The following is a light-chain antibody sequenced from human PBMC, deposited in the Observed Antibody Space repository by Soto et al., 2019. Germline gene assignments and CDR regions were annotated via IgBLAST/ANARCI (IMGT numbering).Light chain of an antibody. V-gene: IGLV2-8*01. Sequence: QSVLTQPPSASGSPGQSVTISCTGTSTDIGGYNFVSWYQQQPGKAPTLLIYEVYKRPSGVPDRFSGSKSGNTASLTVSGLQADDEADYYCTSFARSADHCVVSGGGTKLTVL. CDR1: STDIGGYNF. CDR3: TSFARSADHCVV. J-gene: IGLJ2*01. CDR2: EVY.